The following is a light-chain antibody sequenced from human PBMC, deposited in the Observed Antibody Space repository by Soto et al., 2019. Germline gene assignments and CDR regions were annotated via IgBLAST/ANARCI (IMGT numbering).Light chain of an antibody. CDR2: GAS. V-gene: IGKV3-15*01. CDR1: QSVSSN. Sequence: EIVMTQSPATLSVSPGERATLSCRASQSVSSNLAWYQQKPGQAPRLLIYGASTRATGIPARFSGSRSGTEFTLPLSSLQSEDFAVYYCQQYNNWPRTFGQGTKVEIK. CDR3: QQYNNWPRT. J-gene: IGKJ1*01.